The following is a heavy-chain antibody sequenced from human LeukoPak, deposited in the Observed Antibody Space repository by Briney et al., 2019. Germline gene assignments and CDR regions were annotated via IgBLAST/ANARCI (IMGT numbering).Heavy chain of an antibody. Sequence: GSLRLSCAASGFTFSSYWMSWVRQAPGKGLEWVANIKKDGSEKYYVDSVKGRFTISRDNAKNSLYLQMNSLRAEDTAVYYCARDDLHYDFWSGREAGNWFDPWGQGTLVTVSS. CDR3: ARDDLHYDFWSGREAGNWFDP. J-gene: IGHJ5*02. D-gene: IGHD3-3*01. V-gene: IGHV3-7*01. CDR2: IKKDGSEK. CDR1: GFTFSSYW.